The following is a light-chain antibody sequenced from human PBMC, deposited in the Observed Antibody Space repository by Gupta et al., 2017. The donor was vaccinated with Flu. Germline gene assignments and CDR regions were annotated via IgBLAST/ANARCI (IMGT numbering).Light chain of an antibody. V-gene: IGKV1-33*01. CDR2: AAS. J-gene: IGKJ3*01. CDR3: QQYHSVPPT. CDR1: QVISTF. Sequence: GDRVTITCQANQVISTFLSWYRQKPGKAPELLIYAASNLEKGVPSRFSGSGAGADFAFTISGLQPEYIATYYCQQYHSVPPTFGPGTKVTVK.